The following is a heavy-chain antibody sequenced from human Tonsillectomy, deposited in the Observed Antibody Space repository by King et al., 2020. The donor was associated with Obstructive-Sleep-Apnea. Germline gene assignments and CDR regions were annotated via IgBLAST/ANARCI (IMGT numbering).Heavy chain of an antibody. J-gene: IGHJ4*02. CDR2: IDGDNVNT. V-gene: IGHV1-18*04. Sequence: QLVQSGADMKKPGASVKVSCKASGYTFTSYGISWVRQAPGQGLEWMGWIDGDNVNTHYAEDFQGRVTMTTDSSTNTAYMDLRSLSSDDTAVYYCTRVRSDYYDFWSGPGGGWGQGTLVTVSS. CDR1: GYTFTSYG. D-gene: IGHD3-3*01. CDR3: TRVRSDYYDFWSGPGGG.